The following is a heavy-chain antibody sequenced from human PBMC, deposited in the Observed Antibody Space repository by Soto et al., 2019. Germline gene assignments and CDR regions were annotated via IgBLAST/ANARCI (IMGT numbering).Heavy chain of an antibody. J-gene: IGHJ5*02. CDR3: AKLPPHIAAA. V-gene: IGHV3-30*18. Sequence: GGSLRLSCAASGFTFSSYGMHWVRQAPGKGLEWVAVISYDGSNKYYADSVKGRFTISRDNSKNTLYLQMNSLRAEDTAVYYCAKLPPHIAAAWGQGTLVTVSS. CDR2: ISYDGSNK. CDR1: GFTFSSYG. D-gene: IGHD6-13*01.